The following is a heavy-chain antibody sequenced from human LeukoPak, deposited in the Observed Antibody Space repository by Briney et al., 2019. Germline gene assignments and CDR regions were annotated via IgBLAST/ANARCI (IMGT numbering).Heavy chain of an antibody. CDR3: ARLLPSGAAFDI. CDR2: ISSSSSYI. J-gene: IGHJ3*02. CDR1: GFTFSSYE. V-gene: IGHV3-21*01. Sequence: GGSLRLSCAASGFTFSSYEMNWVRQAPGKGLEWVSSISSSSSYIYYADSVKGRFTISRDNAKNSLYLQMNSLRAEDTAVYYCARLLPSGAAFDIWGQGTMVTVSS. D-gene: IGHD1-26*01.